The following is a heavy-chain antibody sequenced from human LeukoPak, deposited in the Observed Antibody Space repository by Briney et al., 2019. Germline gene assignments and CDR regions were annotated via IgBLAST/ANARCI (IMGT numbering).Heavy chain of an antibody. CDR3: ARDQGEASGLFVFY. Sequence: GGSLRLSCAASGFTFSHHHIHWVRQAPGRGLEWVTVIALDGSRKIYADSVKGRFTISRDNSKNTVSLQMNSLGVEDTAVYYCARDQGEASGLFVFYWGQRARVIVSS. J-gene: IGHJ4*02. CDR2: IALDGSRK. V-gene: IGHV3-30*03. CDR1: GFTFSHHH. D-gene: IGHD6-19*01.